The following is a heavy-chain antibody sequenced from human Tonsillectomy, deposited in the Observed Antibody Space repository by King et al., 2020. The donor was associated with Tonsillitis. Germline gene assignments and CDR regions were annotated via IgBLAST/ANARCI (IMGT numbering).Heavy chain of an antibody. CDR2: INPILGIA. CDR3: ASAAAPVGYTTFRYYGLDV. V-gene: IGHV1-69*04. Sequence: QLVQSGTEVKKPGSSVKVSCKASGDTFSRNAISWVRQAPGQGLEWMGRINPILGIATYAERFQGRVTVSADKSTSTAYMELSGLRSGDTAVYYCASAAAPVGYTTFRYYGLDVGGQGTTVTV. CDR1: GDTFSRNA. J-gene: IGHJ6*02. D-gene: IGHD2-8*01.